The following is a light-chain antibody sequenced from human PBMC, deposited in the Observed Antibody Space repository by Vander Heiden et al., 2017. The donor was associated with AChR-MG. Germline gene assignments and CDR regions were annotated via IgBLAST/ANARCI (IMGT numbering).Light chain of an antibody. CDR1: SSNIGAGYD. Sequence: QSVLTQPPSVSGAPGQRVTISCTGSSSNIGAGYDVRWYHQLPGTAPKLLIYGNSNRPSGVPDRFSGSKSGTSASPAITGLQAEDEADYYCQSYDSSLSGYVVFGGGTKLTVL. V-gene: IGLV1-40*01. J-gene: IGLJ2*01. CDR3: QSYDSSLSGYVV. CDR2: GNS.